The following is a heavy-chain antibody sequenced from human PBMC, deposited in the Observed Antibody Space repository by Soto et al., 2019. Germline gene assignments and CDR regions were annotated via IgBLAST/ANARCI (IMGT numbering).Heavy chain of an antibody. CDR1: GGSISSGDYY. D-gene: IGHD2-8*02. CDR2: IYYSGIT. J-gene: IGHJ4*02. CDR3: ARGGGVYYFDC. V-gene: IGHV4-61*08. Sequence: SETLSLTCTVSGGSISSGDYYWSWIRQPPGKGLEWIGYIYYSGITDYNPSLKSRVTISVDTSKSQFSLKLSSVTAADTAVYYCARGGGVYYFDCWGQGTLVTVSS.